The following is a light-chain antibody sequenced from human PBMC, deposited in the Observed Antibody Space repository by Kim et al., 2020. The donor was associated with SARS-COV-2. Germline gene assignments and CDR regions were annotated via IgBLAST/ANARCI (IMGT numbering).Light chain of an antibody. CDR1: SSDVGSYNL. V-gene: IGLV2-23*02. J-gene: IGLJ3*02. Sequence: QSALTQPASVSGSPGQSITISCTGTSSDVGSYNLVSWYQQHPGKAPKLMISEVNKRPSGVSNRFSGSKSGNTASLTISGLQAEDEADYHCCSYAGSSTLVFGGGTQLTVL. CDR2: EVN. CDR3: CSYAGSSTLV.